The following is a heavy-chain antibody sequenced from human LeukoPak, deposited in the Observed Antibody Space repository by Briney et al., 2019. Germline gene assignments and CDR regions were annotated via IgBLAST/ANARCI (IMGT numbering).Heavy chain of an antibody. V-gene: IGHV3-74*01. CDR2: IEGDGSRI. CDR1: GFTFSSYW. J-gene: IGHJ4*02. D-gene: IGHD1-7*01. CDR3: TRDWRNLGFDY. Sequence: PGGSLRLSCAASGFTFSSYWMHWVRQAPGKGLVWVSRIEGDGSRITYADSVKGRFTISRDNAKNTLYLQMNSLRAEDTAVYYCTRDWRNLGFDYWGQGTQVTVSS.